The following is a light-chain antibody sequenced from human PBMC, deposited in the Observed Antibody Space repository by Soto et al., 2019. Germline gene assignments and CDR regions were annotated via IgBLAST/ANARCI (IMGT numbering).Light chain of an antibody. J-gene: IGKJ4*01. CDR3: QQYGRSPT. Sequence: ENVLTQSPGTLSLSPGERATLSCRASQNFGSSFLAWYQQKPGQAPRLLIDGASSRVTGIPDRFSASGSGTEFTLTISRLEPEALAVYYCQQYGRSPTFGGGTKVEIK. CDR2: GAS. CDR1: QNFGSSF. V-gene: IGKV3-20*01.